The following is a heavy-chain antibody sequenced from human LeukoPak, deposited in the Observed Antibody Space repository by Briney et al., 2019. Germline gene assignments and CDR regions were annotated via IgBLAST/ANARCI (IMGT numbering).Heavy chain of an antibody. Sequence: SVKVSCKSSVYTFTSYGNNWVRQPPRQGLEWMGFINAYYGNTNNEHTLQGRVTVTTYTSTSTAYMELRSLRSDDTAVYYCARVSGMGAGLPLDYWGQGTLVTVSS. V-gene: IGHV1-18*01. D-gene: IGHD6-13*01. J-gene: IGHJ4*02. CDR3: ARVSGMGAGLPLDY. CDR1: VYTFTSYG. CDR2: INAYYGNT.